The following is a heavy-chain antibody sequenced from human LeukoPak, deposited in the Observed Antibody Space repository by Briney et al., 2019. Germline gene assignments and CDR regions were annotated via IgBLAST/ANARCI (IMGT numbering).Heavy chain of an antibody. J-gene: IGHJ1*01. V-gene: IGHV1-69*05. CDR1: GGTFSIYA. Sequence: SVTLSCTGSGGTFSIYAIYWVRQAHGPGLEWVGGVILIFGTANYAQKFQGRVTITTDESTSTAYMELSSLRSEDTAVYYCARDHYRPGRELPGGHADWGQGTLVTVSS. CDR3: ARDHYRPGRELPGGHAD. CDR2: VILIFGTA. D-gene: IGHD1-26*01.